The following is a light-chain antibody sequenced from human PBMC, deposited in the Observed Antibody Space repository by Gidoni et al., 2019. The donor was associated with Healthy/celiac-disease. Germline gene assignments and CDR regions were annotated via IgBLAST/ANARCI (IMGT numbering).Light chain of an antibody. CDR2: DVS. Sequence: QSALTQPASVSGSPGQSITISCPGTSSDVGGYNYVSWYQHHPGKAPKLMIYDVSNRPSGVSNRFSGSKSGNTASLTISGLQAEDEADYYCSSYTSSSTRGVFGGGTKLTVL. CDR1: SSDVGGYNY. J-gene: IGLJ3*02. CDR3: SSYTSSSTRGV. V-gene: IGLV2-14*03.